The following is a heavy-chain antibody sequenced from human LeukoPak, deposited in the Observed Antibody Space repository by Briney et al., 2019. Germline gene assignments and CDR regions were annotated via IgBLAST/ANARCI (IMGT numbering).Heavy chain of an antibody. CDR3: ATYSSTYYDAFAM. Sequence: ASVKVSCKASGYTFTGYYMHWVRQAPGQGLEWMGRIIPILGITNYAQKFQGRVTITADKSTSTAYMELSSLRSEDTALYYCATYSSTYYDAFAMWGQGTMVTVSS. J-gene: IGHJ3*02. V-gene: IGHV1-69*02. CDR1: GYTFTGYY. CDR2: IIPILGIT. D-gene: IGHD6-13*01.